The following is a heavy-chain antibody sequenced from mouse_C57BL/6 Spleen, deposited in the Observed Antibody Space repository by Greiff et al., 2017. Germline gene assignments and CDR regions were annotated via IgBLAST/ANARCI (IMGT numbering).Heavy chain of an antibody. CDR3: ARGTGDLYWYFDV. D-gene: IGHD4-1*01. V-gene: IGHV1-63*01. J-gene: IGHJ1*03. Sequence: LVESGAELVRPGTSVKMSCKASGYTFTNYWIGWAKQRPGHGLEWIGDIYPGGGYTNYNEKFKGKATLTADKSSSTAYMQFSSLTSEDSAIYYCARGTGDLYWYFDVWGTGTTVTVSS. CDR1: GYTFTNYW. CDR2: IYPGGGYT.